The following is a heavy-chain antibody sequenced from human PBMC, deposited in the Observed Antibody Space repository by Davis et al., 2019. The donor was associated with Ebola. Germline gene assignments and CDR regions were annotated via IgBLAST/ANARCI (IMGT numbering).Heavy chain of an antibody. D-gene: IGHD5-12*01. Sequence: ASVKVSCKASGYTFTSYGISWVRQAPGQGLEWMGWISAYNGNTSYAQKFQGRVTMTRDTSTSTVYMELSSLRSEDTAVYYCAREGYVADNVWFDPWGQGTLVTVSS. V-gene: IGHV1-18*01. CDR1: GYTFTSYG. CDR2: ISAYNGNT. J-gene: IGHJ5*02. CDR3: AREGYVADNVWFDP.